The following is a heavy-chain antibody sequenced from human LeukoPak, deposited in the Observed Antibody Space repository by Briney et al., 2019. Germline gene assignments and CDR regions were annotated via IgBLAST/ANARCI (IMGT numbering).Heavy chain of an antibody. D-gene: IGHD2-21*02. CDR3: AKHMVVTAILPTFDY. CDR2: ISYDGSNK. CDR1: GFTFGSYG. J-gene: IGHJ4*02. V-gene: IGHV3-30*18. Sequence: GGSLRLSCAASGFTFGSYGMHWVRQAPGKGLEWVAVISYDGSNKYYADSVKGRFTISRDNSKNTLYLQMNSLRAEDTAVYYCAKHMVVTAILPTFDYWGQGTLVTVSS.